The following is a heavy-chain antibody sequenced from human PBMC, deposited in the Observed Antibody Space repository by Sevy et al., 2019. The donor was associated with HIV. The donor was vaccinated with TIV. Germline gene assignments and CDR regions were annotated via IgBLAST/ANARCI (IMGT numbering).Heavy chain of an antibody. Sequence: GGSLRLSCTASGFTFSNFGMHWVRQVPGKGLEWVTFIRYDGSDKYYAASVKGRLTNSRDNSKNTLYLQMDSLRPEDTAIYYCAKDLAGPGRRYFDFWGQAALATASS. D-gene: IGHD6-13*01. CDR3: AKDLAGPGRRYFDF. J-gene: IGHJ4*02. V-gene: IGHV3-30*02. CDR2: IRYDGSDK. CDR1: GFTFSNFG.